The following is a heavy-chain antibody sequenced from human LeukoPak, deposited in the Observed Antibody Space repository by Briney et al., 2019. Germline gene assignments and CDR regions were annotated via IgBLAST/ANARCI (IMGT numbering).Heavy chain of an antibody. Sequence: GTAVKVSCKASGFTFTSSAVQWARQARGQRLEWIGWIVVGSGNTNYAQKFQERVTITRDMSTSTAYMELSSLRSEDTAVYYCAAVFAAAGTYYYYYGMDVWGKGTTVTGSS. CDR3: AAVFAAAGTYYYYYGMDV. J-gene: IGHJ6*04. CDR1: GFTFTSSA. V-gene: IGHV1-58*01. CDR2: IVVGSGNT. D-gene: IGHD6-13*01.